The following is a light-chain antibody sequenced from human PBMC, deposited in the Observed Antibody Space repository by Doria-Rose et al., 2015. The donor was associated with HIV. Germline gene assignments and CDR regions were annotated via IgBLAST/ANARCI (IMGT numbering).Light chain of an antibody. CDR1: RSVSSN. J-gene: IGKJ3*01. Sequence: VLTQSPATLSLSPGERATLSCRASRSVSSNLAWYQQKPGQAPRLLIYDASNRATGIPARFSGSGSRTDFTLTISSLEPEDFAVYFCQQRSNWPPIFTFGPGTKVDI. CDR3: QQRSNWPPIFT. V-gene: IGKV3-11*01. CDR2: DAS.